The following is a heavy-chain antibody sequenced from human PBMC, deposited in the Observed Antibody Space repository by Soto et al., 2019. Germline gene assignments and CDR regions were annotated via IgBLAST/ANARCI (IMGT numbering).Heavy chain of an antibody. CDR2: IYYSGST. CDR1: GGSISSGGYY. V-gene: IGHV4-31*03. J-gene: IGHJ5*02. CDR3: ARETLAKNNWFDP. Sequence: QVQLQESGPGLVKPSQTLSLTCTVSGGSISSGGYYWSWIRQHPGKGLEWIGYIYYSGSTYYNPSLKSRVTISVDTSKKQFSLKVSSVTAGDTAVYYCARETLAKNNWFDPWGQGTLVIVSS.